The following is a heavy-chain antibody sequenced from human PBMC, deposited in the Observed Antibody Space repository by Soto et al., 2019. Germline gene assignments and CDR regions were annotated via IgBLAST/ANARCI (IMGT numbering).Heavy chain of an antibody. CDR3: AREVYYVFWSGFNTHPYYCDD. CDR2: ISDDGSNT. D-gene: IGHD3-3*01. CDR1: GFTFSRHT. V-gene: IGHV3-30-3*01. J-gene: IGHJ4*02. Sequence: QVQLVEAGGGVVQPGRSLRLSCAASGFTFSRHTMHWVGQAPGKGLEWVAAISDDGSNTYYADSVKGRFTISRDNSKNTLYLQMNSLSSEYTAVLHCAREVYYVFWSGFNTHPYYCDDWGQGTLVTVSS.